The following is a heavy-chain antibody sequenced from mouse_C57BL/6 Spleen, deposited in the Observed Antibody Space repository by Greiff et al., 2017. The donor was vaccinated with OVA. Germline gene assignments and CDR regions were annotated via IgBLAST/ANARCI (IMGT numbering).Heavy chain of an antibody. Sequence: EVKLMESGPGLVKPSQSLSLTCSVTGYSITSGYYWNWIRQFPGNKLEWMGYISYDGSNNYNPSLKNRISITRDTSKNQFFLKLNSVTTEDTATYYCARETMVTTGGSDYWGQGTTLTVSS. CDR1: GYSITSGYY. V-gene: IGHV3-6*01. CDR2: ISYDGSN. J-gene: IGHJ2*01. CDR3: ARETMVTTGGSDY. D-gene: IGHD2-2*01.